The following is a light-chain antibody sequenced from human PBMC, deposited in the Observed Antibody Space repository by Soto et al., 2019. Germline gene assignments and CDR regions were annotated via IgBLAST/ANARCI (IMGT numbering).Light chain of an antibody. V-gene: IGKV3D-20*02. Sequence: EIVLTQSPGTLSLSPGEGATLSCRASQSISSNFLAWYQQKRGQAPRLLIHGASNRATGIPDRFSGSGSGTDFTLTISRLEPEDFAVYYCQQRSNYYRVTFGPGTKVDIK. CDR1: QSISSNF. CDR2: GAS. CDR3: QQRSNYYRVT. J-gene: IGKJ3*01.